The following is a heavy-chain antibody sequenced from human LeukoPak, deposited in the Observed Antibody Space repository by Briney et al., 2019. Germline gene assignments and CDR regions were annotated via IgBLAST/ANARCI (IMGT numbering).Heavy chain of an antibody. V-gene: IGHV3-23*01. D-gene: IGHD2-15*01. J-gene: IGHJ5*02. CDR1: GFTFSSYA. Sequence: GGPLKLSCAASGFTFSSYAISWVRQAPGKGLEWVSSITGSGDNTYYADSVKVRFTISRDNSKSTLYLQMNSLRADDTAVYYCAKGRYFSSGSCYPNDRCVPWRQGTLVSVSS. CDR3: AKGRYFSSGSCYPNDRCVP. CDR2: ITGSGDNT.